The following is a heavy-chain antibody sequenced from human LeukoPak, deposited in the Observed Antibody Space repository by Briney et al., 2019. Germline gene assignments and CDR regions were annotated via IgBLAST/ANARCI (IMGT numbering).Heavy chain of an antibody. J-gene: IGHJ4*02. CDR1: GYFITTGYY. CDR2: IHYTGST. V-gene: IGHV4-38-2*02. CDR3: ARVTPRIEARPSEVLH. Sequence: SETLSLTCTVSGYFITTGYYWGWIRQPPGKGLEWIGTIHYTGSTYYNPSLKSRVTISVDTSKNQLSLKVRSVTAADTAMYYCARVTPRIEARPSEVLHWGQGTLLAVSS. D-gene: IGHD6-6*01.